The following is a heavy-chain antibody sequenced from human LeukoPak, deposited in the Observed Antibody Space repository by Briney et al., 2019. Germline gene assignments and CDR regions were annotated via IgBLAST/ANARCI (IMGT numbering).Heavy chain of an antibody. V-gene: IGHV3-7*01. J-gene: IGHJ4*02. Sequence: GGSLRLSCAASGFTFSDFWMSWLRQAPGKGLEWVANIKQDGSEKYYLDSVEGRFTISRDNARNSLSLQMNSLRAEDTAVYFCARDGDTSGYSDWGQGTLVTVSS. CDR3: ARDGDTSGYSD. CDR1: GFTFSDFW. D-gene: IGHD3-22*01. CDR2: IKQDGSEK.